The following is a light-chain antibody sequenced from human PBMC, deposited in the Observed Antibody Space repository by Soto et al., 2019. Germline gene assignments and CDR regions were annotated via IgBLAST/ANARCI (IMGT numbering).Light chain of an antibody. CDR1: SSDVGGYNY. CDR3: CSYAGNYYV. CDR2: DVS. J-gene: IGLJ1*01. Sequence: QSALTQPRSVSGSPGQSVTISCTGTSSDVGGYNYVSWYQQHPGKAPKFMISDVSKRPSGVPDRFSGSKSGNTASLTISGLQAEDEADYYCCSYAGNYYVFGTGTKLTVL. V-gene: IGLV2-11*01.